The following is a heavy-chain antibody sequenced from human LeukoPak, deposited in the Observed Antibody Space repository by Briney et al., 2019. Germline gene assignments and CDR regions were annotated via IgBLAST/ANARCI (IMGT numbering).Heavy chain of an antibody. V-gene: IGHV1-18*04. D-gene: IGHD5-12*01. J-gene: IGHJ6*04. CDR2: ISAYNGNT. CDR1: GYTFTSYG. Sequence: ASVKVSCKASGYTFTSYGISWVRQAPGQGLEWMGWISAYNGNTNYAQKLRGRVTMTTDTSTSTAYMELRSLRSDDTAVYYCARLGVATTGQMPYYYGMDVWDKGTTVTVSS. CDR3: ARLGVATTGQMPYYYGMDV.